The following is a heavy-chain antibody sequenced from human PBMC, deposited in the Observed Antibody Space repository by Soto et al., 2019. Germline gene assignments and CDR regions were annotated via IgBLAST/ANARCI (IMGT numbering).Heavy chain of an antibody. J-gene: IGHJ6*02. CDR2: IYYSGST. CDR3: ARDIKRDIVVVPAASDIGMDV. V-gene: IGHV4-30-4*01. CDR1: GGSISSDDYY. D-gene: IGHD2-2*01. Sequence: SETLSLTCTVSGGSISSDDYYWSWIRQPPGKGLEWIGYIYYSGSTYYNPSLKSRVTISVDTSKNQFSLKLSSVTAADTAVYYCARDIKRDIVVVPAASDIGMDVWGQGTTVTVSS.